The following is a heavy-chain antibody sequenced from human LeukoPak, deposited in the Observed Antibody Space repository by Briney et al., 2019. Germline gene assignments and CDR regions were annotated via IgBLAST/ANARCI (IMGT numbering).Heavy chain of an antibody. J-gene: IGHJ3*02. CDR2: ISSSSSYT. D-gene: IGHD3-22*01. CDR3: ARLRDSSGYPDAFDI. V-gene: IGHV3-11*03. Sequence: GGSLRLSCAASGFTFSDYYMSWIRQAPGKGLEWVSYISSSSSYTNYADSVKGRFTISRDNAKNSLYLQMNSLRAEDTAVYYCARLRDSSGYPDAFDIWGQGTMVTVSS. CDR1: GFTFSDYY.